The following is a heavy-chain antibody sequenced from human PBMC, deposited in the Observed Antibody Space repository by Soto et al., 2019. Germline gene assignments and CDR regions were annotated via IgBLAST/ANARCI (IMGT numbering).Heavy chain of an antibody. CDR2: ISGSGSTI. J-gene: IGHJ4*02. CDR3: AREGPVPPYYFYDY. V-gene: IGHV3-48*02. Sequence: EVQLVESGGGLVQPGGSLRLSCAASGFTFSTYTMNWVLQAPGKGLEWVSYISGSGSTIYYADSVKGRFTTSRDNAKNSLYLQMNSLRDEDTALYYCAREGPVPPYYFYDYWGQGTLVTVSS. CDR1: GFTFSTYT. D-gene: IGHD3-10*01.